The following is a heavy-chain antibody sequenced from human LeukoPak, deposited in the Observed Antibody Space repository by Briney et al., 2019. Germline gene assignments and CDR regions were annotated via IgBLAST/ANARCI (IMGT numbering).Heavy chain of an antibody. Sequence: GGSLRLSCAASGFTFSSYNMNWVRQAPGKGLEWVSFMSSSSSYIYYADSLKGRFTISRDNAKNSLYLQMNSLRAEDTAVYYCARAPGYRGFLDYWGQGTLVTVSS. V-gene: IGHV3-21*01. CDR3: ARAPGYRGFLDY. CDR1: GFTFSSYN. D-gene: IGHD5-12*01. CDR2: MSSSSSYI. J-gene: IGHJ4*02.